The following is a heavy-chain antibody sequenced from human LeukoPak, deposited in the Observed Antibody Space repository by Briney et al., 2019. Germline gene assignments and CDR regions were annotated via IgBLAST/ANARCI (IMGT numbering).Heavy chain of an antibody. CDR1: GGSISSYY. J-gene: IGHJ4*02. V-gene: IGHV4-39*01. CDR3: ARHFWFGEFRFDY. CDR2: IYYSGST. Sequence: SETLSLTCTVSGGSISSYYWSWIRQPPGKGLEWIGSIYYSGSTYYNPSLKSRVTISVDASKNQFSLKLSSVTAADTAVYYCARHFWFGEFRFDYWGQGTLVTVSS. D-gene: IGHD3-10*01.